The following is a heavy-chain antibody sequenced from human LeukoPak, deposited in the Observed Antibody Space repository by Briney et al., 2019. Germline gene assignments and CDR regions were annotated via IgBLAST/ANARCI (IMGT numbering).Heavy chain of an antibody. CDR2: IKSKTDGGTT. J-gene: IGHJ6*04. CDR3: TVTTLYYYYYYGMDV. Sequence: GGSLRLSCAASGFTFSNAWMSWVRQAPGKGLEWVGRIKSKTDGGTTDYAAPGKGRFTISRDDSKNTLYLQMNSLKTEDTAVYYCTVTTLYYYYYYGMDVWGKGTTVTVSS. D-gene: IGHD4-17*01. V-gene: IGHV3-15*01. CDR1: GFTFSNAW.